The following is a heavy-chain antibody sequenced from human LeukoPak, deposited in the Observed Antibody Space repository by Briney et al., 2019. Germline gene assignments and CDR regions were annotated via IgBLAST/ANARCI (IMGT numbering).Heavy chain of an antibody. CDR1: GFIVSGDF. V-gene: IGHV3-53*01. D-gene: IGHD1-26*01. J-gene: IGHJ4*02. Sequence: GGSLRLSCAASGFIVSGDFMSWVRQAPGKGLEWVSVIYSDGSTYYADSVKGRFTISRDNSKNTLDLQMTGLRAEDTAVYYCARERGRGRGSPWFDYWGQGTLVTVSS. CDR2: IYSDGST. CDR3: ARERGRGRGSPWFDY.